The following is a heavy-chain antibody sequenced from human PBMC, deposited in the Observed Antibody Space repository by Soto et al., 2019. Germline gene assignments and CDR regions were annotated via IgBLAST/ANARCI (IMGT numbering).Heavy chain of an antibody. CDR3: AWEILYYDFWSGPKGWFDP. CDR2: IFSKDEK. Sequence: QVTLKESGPVLVKPTETLTLTCTVSGFSLSNARMGVSWIRQPPGKALEWLAHIFSKDEKSYSPSLKSRLTISKDTSKSQVVLTMTNVDPVDTATYYCAWEILYYDFWSGPKGWFDPWVQGTQVTVSS. D-gene: IGHD3-3*01. V-gene: IGHV2-26*01. CDR1: GFSLSNARMG. J-gene: IGHJ5*02.